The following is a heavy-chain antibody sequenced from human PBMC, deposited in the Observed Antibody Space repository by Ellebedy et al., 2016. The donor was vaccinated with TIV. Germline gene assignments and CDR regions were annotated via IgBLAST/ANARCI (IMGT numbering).Heavy chain of an antibody. CDR2: ISSSSSTI. D-gene: IGHD3-22*01. J-gene: IGHJ4*02. CDR3: ARGGIVVVITPSY. V-gene: IGHV3-48*01. CDR1: GFTFSSYS. Sequence: PGGSLRLSCAASGFTFSSYSMNWVRQAPGKGLEWVSYISSSSSTIYYADSVKGRFTISRDYAKNSLYLQMNSLRAEDTAVYYCARGGIVVVITPSYWGQGTLVTVSS.